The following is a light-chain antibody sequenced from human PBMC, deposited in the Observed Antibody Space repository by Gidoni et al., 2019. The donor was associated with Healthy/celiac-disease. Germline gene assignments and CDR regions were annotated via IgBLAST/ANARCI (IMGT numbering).Light chain of an antibody. J-gene: IGKJ1*01. V-gene: IGKV3-20*01. Sequence: DIVLTQSPGTLSLSPGERDTLSCRTSQSVRSSYLAWYQQKPGQAPRLLIYCASSRATGIPDRFSGSWSGTDFTLTISRLEPEDFAVYYCQQYGSSPRTFXXXTKVEIK. CDR3: QQYGSSPRT. CDR1: QSVRSSY. CDR2: CAS.